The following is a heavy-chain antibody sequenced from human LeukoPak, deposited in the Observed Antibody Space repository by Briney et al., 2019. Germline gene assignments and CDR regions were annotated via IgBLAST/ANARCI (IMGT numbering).Heavy chain of an antibody. CDR1: GFTFSDYW. D-gene: IGHD2-2*02. CDR3: AKSLYTVYFDY. V-gene: IGHV3-74*01. Sequence: GGSLRLSCAASGFTFSDYWMHWVRQAPGKGLVWVSRISSDGSRVTYADSVKGRFTISRDNAKNSLYLQMNSLRAEDTALYYCAKSLYTVYFDYWGQGTLVTVSS. CDR2: ISSDGSRV. J-gene: IGHJ4*02.